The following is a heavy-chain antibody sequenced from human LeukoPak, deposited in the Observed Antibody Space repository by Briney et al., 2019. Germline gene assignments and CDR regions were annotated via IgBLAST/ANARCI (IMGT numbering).Heavy chain of an antibody. CDR3: AREWHYYMDV. D-gene: IGHD5-24*01. V-gene: IGHV1-18*01. CDR2: INAYSGYT. CDR1: GYNYNTYG. J-gene: IGHJ6*03. Sequence: ASVKVSCKASGYNYNTYGICWVRQAPGQGLEWMGWINAYSGYTNYAQKFQGRVTMTADTPTSTAYMELRGLTSDDTAVYYCAREWHYYMDVWGKGTMVTVSS.